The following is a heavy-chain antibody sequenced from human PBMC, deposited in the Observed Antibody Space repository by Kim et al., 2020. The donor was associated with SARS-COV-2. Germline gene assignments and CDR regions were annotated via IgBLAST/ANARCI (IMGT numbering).Heavy chain of an antibody. J-gene: IGHJ4*03. CDR1: GGSISSSSYY. CDR2: IYYSGST. D-gene: IGHD1-26*01. CDR3: ARGAGVGATCYFDY. Sequence: SETLSLTCTVSGGSISSSSYYWGWIRQPPGKGLEWIGSIYYSGSTYYNPSLKSRVTISVDTSKNQFSLKLSSVTAADTAVYYCARGAGVGATCYFDYWG. V-gene: IGHV4-39*01.